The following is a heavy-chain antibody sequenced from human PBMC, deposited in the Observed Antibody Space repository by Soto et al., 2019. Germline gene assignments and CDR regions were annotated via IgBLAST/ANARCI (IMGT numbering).Heavy chain of an antibody. CDR1: GGAFINYA. V-gene: IGHV1-69*13. CDR3: ARDHSLVGGTYYFDY. D-gene: IGHD1-26*01. J-gene: IGHJ4*02. CDR2: IIPILTTP. Sequence: SVKVSCKASGGAFINYAISWLRQAPGQGLEWMGGIIPILTTPKYAQKFQGRVTITADESTSTAYMEVSSLRSEDTAVYYCARDHSLVGGTYYFDYWGQGTLVTVSS.